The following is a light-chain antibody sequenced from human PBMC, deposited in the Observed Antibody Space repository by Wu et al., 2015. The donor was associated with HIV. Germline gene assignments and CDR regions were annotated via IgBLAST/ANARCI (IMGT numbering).Light chain of an antibody. V-gene: IGKV3-15*01. Sequence: EIVMTQSPATLSVSPGERATLSCRASQSASRKLAWYQQKPGQAPRLLIYGASTRATGIPARFSGSGSGTEFTLTISSMQSEDSAIYYCQHYNKIPPLTFGGGTKVEIK. CDR3: QHYNKIPPLT. CDR1: QSASRK. CDR2: GAS. J-gene: IGKJ4*01.